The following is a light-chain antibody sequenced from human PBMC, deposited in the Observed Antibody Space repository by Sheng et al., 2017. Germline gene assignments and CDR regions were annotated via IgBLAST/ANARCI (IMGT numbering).Light chain of an antibody. CDR2: DVT. CDR1: SSDVGGYNY. J-gene: IGLJ1*01. CDR3: CSYAGWYTYV. Sequence: QSALTQPRSVSGSPGQSVTISCTGTSSDVGGYNYVSWYQQHPGKAPKMILYDVTERPSGVPDRFSGSKSGNTASLTISGLQAEDEADYYCCSYAGWYTYVFGSGTNVNVL. V-gene: IGLV2-11*01.